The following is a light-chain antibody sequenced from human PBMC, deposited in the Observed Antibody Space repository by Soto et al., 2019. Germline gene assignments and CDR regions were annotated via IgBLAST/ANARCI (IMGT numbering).Light chain of an antibody. V-gene: IGLV2-8*01. CDR3: SSDADSIVL. J-gene: IGLJ2*01. CDR1: SSDVGGYNY. Sequence: QSALTQPPSASGSPGQSVTISCTGTSSDVGGYNYVSWYQQHPGKAPKLMISEVSKRPSGVPDRFSGSKSGNTASLTVSGRQAEDEADYYCSSDADSIVLCGGGTKLTVL. CDR2: EVS.